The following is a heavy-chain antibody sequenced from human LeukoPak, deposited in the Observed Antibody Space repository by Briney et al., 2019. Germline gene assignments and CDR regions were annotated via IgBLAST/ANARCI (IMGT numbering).Heavy chain of an antibody. Sequence: ASVKVSCKASGGTFSSYAISWVRQAPGQGLEWMGGIIPIFGTANYAQKFQGRVTITADESTSTAYMELSSLRSEDTAVYYCARHPDPYCSSTSCYDVWGKGTTVTVSS. J-gene: IGHJ6*04. D-gene: IGHD2-2*01. CDR2: IIPIFGTA. CDR3: ARHPDPYCSSTSCYDV. CDR1: GGTFSSYA. V-gene: IGHV1-69*01.